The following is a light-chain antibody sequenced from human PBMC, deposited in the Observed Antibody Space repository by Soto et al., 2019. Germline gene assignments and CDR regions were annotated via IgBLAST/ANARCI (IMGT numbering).Light chain of an antibody. CDR3: SSYTKRTSLV. CDR1: SSDVGDFNY. CDR2: EVS. V-gene: IGLV2-14*01. J-gene: IGLJ2*01. Sequence: QSVLTQPASVSGSPGQSITISCTGTSSDVGDFNYVSWYQQCPGKAPKLMIYEVSNRPSGVSNRFSGSKSGNTASLTISGLQAEDEADYHCSSYTKRTSLVFGGGTKLTVL.